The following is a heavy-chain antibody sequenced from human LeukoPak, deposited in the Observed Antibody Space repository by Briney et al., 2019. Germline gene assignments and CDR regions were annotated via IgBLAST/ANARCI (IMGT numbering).Heavy chain of an antibody. CDR2: IYTSGST. D-gene: IGHD6-19*01. CDR1: GGSISDYC. CDR3: ARGMYSSGWYPPDY. Sequence: PSETLSLTCTVSGGSISDYCWSWIRQPAGKGLEWIGRIYTSGSTAYNPSLKSRATMSADTSKNQVSLKLRSVTAADTAVYYCARGMYSSGWYPPDYWGQGALLTVSS. V-gene: IGHV4-4*07. J-gene: IGHJ4*02.